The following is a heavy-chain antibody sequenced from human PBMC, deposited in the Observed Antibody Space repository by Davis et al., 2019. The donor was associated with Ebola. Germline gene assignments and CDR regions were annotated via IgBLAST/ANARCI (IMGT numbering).Heavy chain of an antibody. D-gene: IGHD3-22*01. CDR2: IYHSETT. CDR1: GGPMSGDDYY. Sequence: LRLSCTVSGGPMSGDDYYWTWIRQRPGKGLEWIGYIYHSETTYYNPSLKSRVTMSLDTSKNQFSLKLNSVTAADTAVYYCARDDSSGYFFDYWGQGTLVTVSS. J-gene: IGHJ4*02. CDR3: ARDDSSGYFFDY. V-gene: IGHV4-31*03.